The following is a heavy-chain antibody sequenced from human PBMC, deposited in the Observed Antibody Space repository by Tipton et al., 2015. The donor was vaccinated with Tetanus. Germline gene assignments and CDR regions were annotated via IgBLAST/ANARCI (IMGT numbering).Heavy chain of an antibody. CDR3: ARGTGDY. CDR2: IYYSGST. J-gene: IGHJ4*02. CDR1: GGSISGHY. D-gene: IGHD1-14*01. V-gene: IGHV4-59*11. Sequence: TLSLTCTISGGSISGHYWNWIRQPAGKGLEWIGYIYYSGSTNYNPSLKSRVTISVDTSKNQFSLKLSSVTAADTAVYYCARGTGDYWGQGTLVTVSS.